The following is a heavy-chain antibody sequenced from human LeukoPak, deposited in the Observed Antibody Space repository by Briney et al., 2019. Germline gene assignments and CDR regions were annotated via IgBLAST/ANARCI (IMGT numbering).Heavy chain of an antibody. J-gene: IGHJ6*02. Sequence: SETLSLTCTVSGGSISSYYWSWIRQPPGKGLEWIGYIYYSGSTNYNPSLKSRVTISVDTSENQFSLKLSSVTAADTAVYYCARDLGPTYYDFWSGRQGIGMDVWGQGTTVTVSS. CDR2: IYYSGST. CDR1: GGSISSYY. V-gene: IGHV4-59*01. D-gene: IGHD3-3*01. CDR3: ARDLGPTYYDFWSGRQGIGMDV.